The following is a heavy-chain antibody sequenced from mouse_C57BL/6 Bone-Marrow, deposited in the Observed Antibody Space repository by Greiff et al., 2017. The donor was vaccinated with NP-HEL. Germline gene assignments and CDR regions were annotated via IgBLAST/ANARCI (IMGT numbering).Heavy chain of an antibody. CDR2: IYPRSGNT. V-gene: IGHV1-55*01. Sequence: QVQLQQPGAELVKPGASVKMSCKASGYTFTSYWITWVKQRPGQGLEWIGDIYPRSGNTYYNEKFKGKATLTADKSSSTAYMELRSLTSEDSAVYFCARDTAQATGYWGQGTTLTVSS. CDR3: ARDTAQATGY. D-gene: IGHD3-2*02. J-gene: IGHJ2*01. CDR1: GYTFTSYW.